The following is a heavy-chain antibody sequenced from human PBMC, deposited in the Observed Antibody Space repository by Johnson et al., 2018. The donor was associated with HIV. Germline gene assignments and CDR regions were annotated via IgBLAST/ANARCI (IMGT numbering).Heavy chain of an antibody. Sequence: VQLVESGGGLIQPGGSLRLSCAASGFTVSTNYMSWVRQAPGKGLDWVSVIYSSGSTYYADSVKGRFTISRDNSKNTLYLQMNSLRAEDTAGYYCARDRPITMDPRGAFDILGQGTMITVSS. V-gene: IGHV3-66*03. CDR3: ARDRPITMDPRGAFDI. D-gene: IGHD3-10*01. CDR1: GFTVSTNY. J-gene: IGHJ3*02. CDR2: IYSSGST.